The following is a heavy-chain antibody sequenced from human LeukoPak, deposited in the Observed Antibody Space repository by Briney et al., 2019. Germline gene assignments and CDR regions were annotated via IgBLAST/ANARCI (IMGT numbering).Heavy chain of an antibody. CDR1: GGSISSGDYY. V-gene: IGHV4-30-4*01. J-gene: IGHJ3*02. Sequence: SQTLSLTCTVSGGSISSGDYYWSWIRQPPGKGLEWIAYMYYSGSTYYNPSLKSRVTMSADASKNQLSLKLSSVTAADTAVYYCARPYTSGWYGAFAIWGQGTVVTVSS. D-gene: IGHD6-19*01. CDR3: ARPYTSGWYGAFAI. CDR2: MYYSGST.